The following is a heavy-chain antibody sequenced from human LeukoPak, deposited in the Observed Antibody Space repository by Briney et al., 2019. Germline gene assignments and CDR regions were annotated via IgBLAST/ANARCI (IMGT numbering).Heavy chain of an antibody. CDR1: GYTFTSYD. V-gene: IGHV1-8*03. Sequence: GASVKVSCKASGYTFTSYDINWVRQATGQGLEWMGWMNPNSGNTGYAQKFQGRVTITRNTSISTAYMELSSLRSEDTAVYYCARGYSSGWYRVSGLYYFDYWGQGTLVTVSS. J-gene: IGHJ4*02. CDR3: ARGYSSGWYRVSGLYYFDY. D-gene: IGHD6-19*01. CDR2: MNPNSGNT.